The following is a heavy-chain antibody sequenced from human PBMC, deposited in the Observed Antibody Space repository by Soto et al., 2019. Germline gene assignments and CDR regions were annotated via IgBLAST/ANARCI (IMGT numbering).Heavy chain of an antibody. Sequence: QVQLQESGPGLVKPSETLSLTCTVSGGSISSYYWSWIRQPPGKGLEWIGYIYYSGSTNYNPSLKRSVTLSVDTCKNQFSLKLSSVTAADTAVYYCARVARGWDMVGTIAFGAFDIWGQGTMVTVSS. D-gene: IGHD5-12*01. CDR2: IYYSGST. CDR1: GGSISSYY. CDR3: ARVARGWDMVGTIAFGAFDI. J-gene: IGHJ3*02. V-gene: IGHV4-59*01.